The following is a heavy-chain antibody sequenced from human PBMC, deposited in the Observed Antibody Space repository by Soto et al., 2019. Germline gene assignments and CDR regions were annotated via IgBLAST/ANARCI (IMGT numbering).Heavy chain of an antibody. CDR2: VSPNGQGI. Sequence: GGSLRLSCAASGFSFKNFALNWVRQAQGKGLEWVSAVSPNGQGIYYADSVRGRFTISRDFPNNSVFLHMDSLRAEDTAVYYCAKDRDYPRDYFHYLCQGTLVTVSS. CDR1: GFSFKNFA. J-gene: IGHJ4*02. V-gene: IGHV3-23*01. D-gene: IGHD3-10*01. CDR3: AKDRDYPRDYFHY.